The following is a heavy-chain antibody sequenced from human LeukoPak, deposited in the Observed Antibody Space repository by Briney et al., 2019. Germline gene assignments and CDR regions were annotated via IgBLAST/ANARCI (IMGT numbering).Heavy chain of an antibody. Sequence: GESLKISCKDSGYSFTSYWFGWVRQMPGKGLEWMGIIYAGNSDTRISPSFQGQVTISVDRSISTAYLQWSSLKASDTAMYYCAKARDGNFYWFFDYWGQGTLSPSPQ. D-gene: IGHD2-8*02. CDR3: AKARDGNFYWFFDY. CDR2: IYAGNSDT. V-gene: IGHV5-51*01. J-gene: IGHJ4*02. CDR1: GYSFTSYW.